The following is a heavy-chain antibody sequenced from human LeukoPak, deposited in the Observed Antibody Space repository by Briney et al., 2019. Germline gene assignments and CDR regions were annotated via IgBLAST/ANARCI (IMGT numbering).Heavy chain of an antibody. CDR3: ARGTRITIFGNWFDP. V-gene: IGHV3-64*01. J-gene: IGHJ5*02. CDR1: GFTFSSYA. D-gene: IGHD3-3*01. CDR2: ISSNGGST. Sequence: GGSLRLSCAASGFTFSSYAMHWVRQAPGKGLEYVSAISSNGGSTYYANSVKGRFTIPRDNSKNTLYLQMGSLRAEDMAVYYCARGTRITIFGNWFDPWGQGTLVTVSS.